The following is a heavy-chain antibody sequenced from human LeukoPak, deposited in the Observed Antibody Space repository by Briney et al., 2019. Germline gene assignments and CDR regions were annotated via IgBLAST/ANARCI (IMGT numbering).Heavy chain of an antibody. Sequence: NPGGSLRLSCTASGLTFSTSGFNWVRQAPGKGLEWVASIGPTGSDRYHADSIKGRFTISRDNANNFLYLQMNSLRAEDTAVYYCATATNGRHYDYWGQGTLLSVSS. J-gene: IGHJ4*02. V-gene: IGHV3-21*06. CDR1: GLTFSTSG. CDR2: IGPTGSDR. CDR3: ATATNGRHYDY. D-gene: IGHD1-14*01.